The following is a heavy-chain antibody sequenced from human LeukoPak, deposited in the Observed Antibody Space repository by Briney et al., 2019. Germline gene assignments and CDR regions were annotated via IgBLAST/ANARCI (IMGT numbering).Heavy chain of an antibody. CDR3: ARVKDDILTGYGALIDY. J-gene: IGHJ4*02. Sequence: PSETLSLTCTVSGGSISSYYWSWIRQPPGKGLEWIGYIYYSGSTNYNPSLKSRVTISVDTSKNQFSLKLSSLTAADTAVYYCARVKDDILTGYGALIDYWGQGTLVTVSS. CDR1: GGSISSYY. V-gene: IGHV4-59*01. D-gene: IGHD3-9*01. CDR2: IYYSGST.